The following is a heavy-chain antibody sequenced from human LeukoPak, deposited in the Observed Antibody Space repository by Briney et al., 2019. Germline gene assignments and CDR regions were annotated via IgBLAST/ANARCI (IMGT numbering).Heavy chain of an antibody. CDR1: GGSFSGYY. D-gene: IGHD2-15*01. CDR2: INHSGST. Sequence: PSETLSLTCAVYGGSFSGYYWSRIRQPPGKGLEWIGEINHSGSTNYNPSLKSRVTISVDTSKNQFSLKLSSVTAADTAVYYCAFLKGYCSGGSCSEEGYYFDYWGQGTLATVSS. V-gene: IGHV4-34*01. J-gene: IGHJ4*02. CDR3: AFLKGYCSGGSCSEEGYYFDY.